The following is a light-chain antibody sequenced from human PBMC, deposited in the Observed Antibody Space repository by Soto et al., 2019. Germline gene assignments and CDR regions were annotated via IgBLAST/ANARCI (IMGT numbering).Light chain of an antibody. CDR3: SSYTVSTPVV. J-gene: IGLJ3*02. Sequence: QSALTQPASVSGSPGQSIPISGTGTSSDFGGYNYVSWYQQHPGKAPRLMIYEVSNRPSGVSNRFSGSKSGNTASLTISGLQAEDEADYYCSSYTVSTPVVFGGGTKVTVL. V-gene: IGLV2-14*01. CDR2: EVS. CDR1: SSDFGGYNY.